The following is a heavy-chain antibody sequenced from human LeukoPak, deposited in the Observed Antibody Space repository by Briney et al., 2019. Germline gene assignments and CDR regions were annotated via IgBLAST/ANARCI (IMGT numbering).Heavy chain of an antibody. J-gene: IGHJ4*02. CDR2: SKNKADGYIT. D-gene: IGHD1-26*01. CDR3: ASPSGSGRYSAFYH. V-gene: IGHV3-72*01. CDR1: GFTFSDHY. Sequence: PGGSLRLSCAVSGFTFSDHYMDWVRQAPGKWLEWVARSKNKADGYITEYAASVRGRFTISRDDSKNSLFLQMSSLKTEDTAVYDCASPSGSGRYSAFYHWGQGALVTVSS.